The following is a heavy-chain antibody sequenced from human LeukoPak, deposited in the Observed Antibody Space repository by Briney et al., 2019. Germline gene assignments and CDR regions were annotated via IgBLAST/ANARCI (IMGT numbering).Heavy chain of an antibody. Sequence: SQTLSLTCTVSGDSISSGVSYWSWIRQPPGKGLEWIGYIYYSGGSYYNPSLKSRLTISVDTSKNQFSLKLSSVTAADTAVYYCARGDYFDTSGLYGYWGQGTLVTVSS. D-gene: IGHD3-22*01. CDR2: IYYSGGS. V-gene: IGHV4-30-4*01. CDR3: ARGDYFDTSGLYGY. CDR1: GDSISSGVSY. J-gene: IGHJ4*02.